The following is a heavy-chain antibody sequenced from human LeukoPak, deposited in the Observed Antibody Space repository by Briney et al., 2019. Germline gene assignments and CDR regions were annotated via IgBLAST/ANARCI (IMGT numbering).Heavy chain of an antibody. CDR1: GGSFSGYY. CDR2: INHSGST. D-gene: IGHD3-3*01. Sequence: PSETLSLTCAVYGGSFSGYYWSWIRQPSGKGLEWIGEINHSGSTTYDPSLKSRVTISVDTSKNQFSLKLSSVTAADTAVYYCARGLRFLEWLLSTHNWFDPWGQGTMVTVSS. V-gene: IGHV4-34*01. CDR3: ARGLRFLEWLLSTHNWFDP. J-gene: IGHJ5*02.